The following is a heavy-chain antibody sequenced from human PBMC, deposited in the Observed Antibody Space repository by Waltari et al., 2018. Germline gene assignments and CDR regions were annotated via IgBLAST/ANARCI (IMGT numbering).Heavy chain of an antibody. CDR3: ARDGGSGSFGD. J-gene: IGHJ4*02. D-gene: IGHD1-26*01. Sequence: VQLQGSGPGLGKASGTLSPTCAVSGYPIRNGYFWGWIRQPPGKGLEWIGSIYHSGSTYYNPSLKSRVTISVDTSKNQFSLKLSSVTAADTAVYYCARDGGSGSFGDWGQGTLVTVSS. V-gene: IGHV4-38-2*02. CDR1: GYPIRNGYF. CDR2: IYHSGST.